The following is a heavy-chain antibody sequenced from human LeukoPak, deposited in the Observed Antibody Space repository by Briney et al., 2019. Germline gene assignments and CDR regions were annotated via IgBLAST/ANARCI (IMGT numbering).Heavy chain of an antibody. J-gene: IGHJ5*02. D-gene: IGHD2-15*01. CDR2: IYYSGST. V-gene: IGHV4-39*07. CDR3: ARVVVVAATMWFDP. Sequence: SETLSLTCTVSGGSISSRSYYWGWIRQPPGKGLEWIGIIYYSGSTNYNPSLKSRVTISVDKSKNQFSLKLSSVTAADTAVYYCARVVVVAATMWFDPWGQGTLVTVSS. CDR1: GGSISSRSYY.